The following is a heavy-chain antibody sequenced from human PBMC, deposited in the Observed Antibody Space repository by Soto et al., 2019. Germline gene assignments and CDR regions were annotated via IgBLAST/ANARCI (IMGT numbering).Heavy chain of an antibody. D-gene: IGHD2-15*01. CDR2: IIPIFGTA. J-gene: IGHJ4*02. CDR1: GGTFSSYA. V-gene: IGHV1-69*12. Sequence: QVQLVQSGAEVKKPGSSVKVSCKASGGTFSSYAISWVRQAPGQGLEWMGGIIPIFGTANYAQKFQGRVPITADESTSTAYMDLSSLSPEDTAVYYCASGGQYCSGGSCYMGGLDGYYFDYWGQGTLVTVSS. CDR3: ASGGQYCSGGSCYMGGLDGYYFDY.